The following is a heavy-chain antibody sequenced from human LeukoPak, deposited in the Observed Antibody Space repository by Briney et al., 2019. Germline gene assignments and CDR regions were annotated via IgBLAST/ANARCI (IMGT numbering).Heavy chain of an antibody. J-gene: IGHJ6*02. CDR3: ARAGGNKKDYYYGMDV. Sequence: TGGSLRLYCAASGFTFSSYDMHWVRQATGKGLEWVSAIGTAGDTYYPGSVKGRFTISRENAKNSLYLQMNSLRAGDTAVYYCARAGGNKKDYYYGMDVWGQGTTVTVSS. D-gene: IGHD4-23*01. V-gene: IGHV3-13*01. CDR2: IGTAGDT. CDR1: GFTFSSYD.